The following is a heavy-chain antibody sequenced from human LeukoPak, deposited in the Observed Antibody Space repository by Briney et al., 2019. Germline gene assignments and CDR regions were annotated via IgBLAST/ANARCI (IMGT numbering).Heavy chain of an antibody. CDR3: AKGGGYEAQYYYYYLDV. CDR1: GFTFSSYG. J-gene: IGHJ6*03. V-gene: IGHV3-30*02. CDR2: IRFDGSNK. Sequence: GGSLRLSCAASGFTFSSYGMHWVRQAPGKGLEWVAFIRFDGSNKYYADSVEGRFTISRDNSKNTLYLQMKSLRAEDTAVYYCAKGGGYEAQYYYYYLDVWGKGTTVTISS. D-gene: IGHD5-12*01.